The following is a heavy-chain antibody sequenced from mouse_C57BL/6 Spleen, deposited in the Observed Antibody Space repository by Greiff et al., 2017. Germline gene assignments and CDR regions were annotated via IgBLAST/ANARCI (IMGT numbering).Heavy chain of an antibody. CDR2: IYPGSGST. V-gene: IGHV1-55*01. CDR3: ARDSTGCVDY. Sequence: QVQLKQPGAELVKPGASVKMSCKASGYTFTSYWITWVKQRPGQGLEWIGDIYPGSGSTNYNEKFKSKATLTVDTSSSTAYMQLSSLTYEDSAVYYSARDSTGCVDYWGQGTTLTVSS. J-gene: IGHJ2*01. D-gene: IGHD3-2*01. CDR1: GYTFTSYW.